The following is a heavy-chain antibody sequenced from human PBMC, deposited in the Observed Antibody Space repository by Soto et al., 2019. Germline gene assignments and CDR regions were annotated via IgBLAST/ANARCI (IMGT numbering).Heavy chain of an antibody. V-gene: IGHV3-53*04. Sequence: EVQLVESGGGLVQPGGSLRLSCAASGIPVSSNYMTWVRQAPGKGLEWVSVLHSGGDTYYANSVKGRFTISRHDSTNTLFLQMISLTAEDTAVYYCAGDGPYYRASRMDVWGQGTTVTVSS. CDR2: LHSGGDT. CDR1: GIPVSSNY. D-gene: IGHD3-10*01. CDR3: AGDGPYYRASRMDV. J-gene: IGHJ6*02.